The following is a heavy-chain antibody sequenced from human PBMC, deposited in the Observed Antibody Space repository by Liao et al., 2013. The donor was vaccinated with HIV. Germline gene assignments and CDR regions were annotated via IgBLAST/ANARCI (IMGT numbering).Heavy chain of an antibody. J-gene: IGHJ6*03. CDR2: IYTSGST. CDR1: GGSISSGSHY. D-gene: IGHD3-16*01. Sequence: QVQLQESGPGLVKASQTLTLTCSVSGGSISSGSHYWSWIRQPVGKGLEWIGRIYTSGSTDSKPSLRSRVTMSVDTSKNQVSLKLKSVTAADTAVYYCARDLGASYMDVWGKGTTVTVSS. CDR3: ARDLGASYMDV. V-gene: IGHV4-61*02.